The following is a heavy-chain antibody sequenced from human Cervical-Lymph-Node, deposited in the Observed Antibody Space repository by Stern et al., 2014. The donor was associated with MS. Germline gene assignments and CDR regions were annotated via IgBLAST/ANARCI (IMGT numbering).Heavy chain of an antibody. J-gene: IGHJ5*02. CDR2: IYYRGTT. Sequence: QLQLQESGPGLLRPSETLSLTCNVSGASITSHFWSWIRQPPGKGLEWIGYIYYRGTTNHNASLKGRVAISINTSKTQFSLRLSSVTSSDTAVYYCARATDLWGQGILVTVSS. CDR1: GASITSHF. CDR3: ARATDL. V-gene: IGHV4-59*11.